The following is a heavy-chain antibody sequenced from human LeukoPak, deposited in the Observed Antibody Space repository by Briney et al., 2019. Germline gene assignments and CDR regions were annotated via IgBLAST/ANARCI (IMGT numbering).Heavy chain of an antibody. CDR2: LGGDGSDT. D-gene: IGHD2-21*02. V-gene: IGHV3-23*01. CDR3: TKGGHGDY. CDR1: GFPFSTFP. Sequence: GGSLRLSCQASGFPFSTFPMSWVRQAPGKGLEWVSTLGGDGSDTYYADSVKGRFTISRDTSKNTLFLQMNSLRADDTAIYYCTKGGHGDYWGQGTMVTVSS. J-gene: IGHJ4*02.